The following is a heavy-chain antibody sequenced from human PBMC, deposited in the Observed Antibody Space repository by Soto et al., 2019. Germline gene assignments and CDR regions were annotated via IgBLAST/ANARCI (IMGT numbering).Heavy chain of an antibody. D-gene: IGHD2-15*01. Sequence: QVQLQESGPGLVKPSEALSLTCTVSGGSITNYYWAWIRQPAGKGLEWIGRIYTSGSTNYNPSLKHRVTMSVDTYKNQFSLKLNSVTAADTAVYYCVRDETVLGFDYWGQGTLVTVSS. V-gene: IGHV4-4*07. CDR3: VRDETVLGFDY. CDR2: IYTSGST. CDR1: GGSITNYY. J-gene: IGHJ4*02.